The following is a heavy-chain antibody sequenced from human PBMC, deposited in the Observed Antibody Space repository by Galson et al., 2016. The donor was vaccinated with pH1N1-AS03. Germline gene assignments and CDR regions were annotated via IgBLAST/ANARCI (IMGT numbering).Heavy chain of an antibody. D-gene: IGHD3-16*02. CDR1: GDTFSSYT. V-gene: IGHV1-69*08. CDR2: FIPILGPS. CDR3: ARSYGSGVAHFDF. Sequence: SVKVSCKASGDTFSSYTIHWVRQAPGQRLEWVGRFIPILGPSNFAHKFQGRVTIIAYNSTNTVYMTLNNLISEDTSIYYCARSYGSGVAHFDFWGQGTLVTVSS. J-gene: IGHJ4*02.